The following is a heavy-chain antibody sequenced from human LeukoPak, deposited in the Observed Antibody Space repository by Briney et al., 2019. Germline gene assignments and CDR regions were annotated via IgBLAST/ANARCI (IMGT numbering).Heavy chain of an antibody. CDR1: GYTFTGYY. D-gene: IGHD2-8*01. Sequence: ASVKVSCKASGYTFTGYYMHWVPQAPGQGLEWMGRINPNSGGTNYAQKFQGRVTMTRDTSISTAYMELSRLRSDDTAVYYCARDPEYCTNGVCYIEGYWGQGTLVTVSS. V-gene: IGHV1-2*06. CDR2: INPNSGGT. J-gene: IGHJ4*02. CDR3: ARDPEYCTNGVCYIEGY.